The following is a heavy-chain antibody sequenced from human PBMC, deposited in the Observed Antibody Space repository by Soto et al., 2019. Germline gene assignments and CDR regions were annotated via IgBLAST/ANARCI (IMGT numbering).Heavy chain of an antibody. D-gene: IGHD6-13*01. V-gene: IGHV3-30-3*01. CDR3: ARWGAAAARGSYGMDV. CDR1: GFTFSSYA. CDR2: ISYDGSNK. J-gene: IGHJ6*01. Sequence: GGSLRLSCAASGFTFSSYAMHWVRQAPGKGLEWVAVISYDGSNKYYADSVKGRFTISRDNSKNTLYLQMNSLRAEDTAVYYCARWGAAAARGSYGMDVWGQATTVTVSS.